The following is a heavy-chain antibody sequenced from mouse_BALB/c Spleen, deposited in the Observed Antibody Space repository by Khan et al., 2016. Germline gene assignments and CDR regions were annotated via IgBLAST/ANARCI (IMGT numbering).Heavy chain of an antibody. D-gene: IGHD1-1*01. CDR1: GYTFTNFG. CDR3: ARCITTGRATSRHY. Sequence: QIQLVQSGPELKKPGETVKISCKASGYTFTNFGINWVRQAPGKGLEWMDWINTNTGETTYADDFKGRFAFSLETSASTAYLQINNLKNEDTATYFWARCITTGRATSRHYWGQGTTLTVSS. J-gene: IGHJ2*01. V-gene: IGHV9-3-1*01. CDR2: INTNTGET.